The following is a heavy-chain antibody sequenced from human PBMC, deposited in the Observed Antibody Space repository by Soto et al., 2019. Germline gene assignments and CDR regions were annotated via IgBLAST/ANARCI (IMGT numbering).Heavy chain of an antibody. V-gene: IGHV3-11*01. J-gene: IGHJ4*02. CDR1: GFSFSDYY. Sequence: GGSLRLSCAGSGFSFSDYYMSWIRQAPGKGLEWVSYISSSGDIIYYADSVKGRFTISRDNAKNSLYLQMNSLRAEDAAVYYCARDLGYYASDGYFDYWGQGTVVTVSS. CDR2: ISSSGDII. D-gene: IGHD3-22*01. CDR3: ARDLGYYASDGYFDY.